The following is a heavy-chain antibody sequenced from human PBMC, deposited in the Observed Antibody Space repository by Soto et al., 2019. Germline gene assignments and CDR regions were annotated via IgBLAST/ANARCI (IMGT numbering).Heavy chain of an antibody. Sequence: QVQLVQSGAEVKKPGASVKVSCTASGYTFKSFYMHWVRQAPGQGLEWIGMINPTDGSVSFAQKFEDRVTLTTDRPTSTVYIALSSLAREDTAVYCCARDVGRDGAVDTTGWFDPWGQGTLGSVAS. CDR1: GYTFKSFY. CDR2: INPTDGSV. V-gene: IGHV1-46*02. D-gene: IGHD4-4*01. J-gene: IGHJ5*02. CDR3: ARDVGRDGAVDTTGWFDP.